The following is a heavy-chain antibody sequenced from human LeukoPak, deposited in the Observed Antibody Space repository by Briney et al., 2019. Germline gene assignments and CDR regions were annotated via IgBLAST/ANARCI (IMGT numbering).Heavy chain of an antibody. CDR1: GFTFEDYG. CDR3: VRSRVRGDPSDP. D-gene: IGHD3-10*01. Sequence: PAGSLRLSCAASGFTFEDYGMHWVRHVPGKGLEWVSGLSSDSNHIDYADSVKGRFTISRDNANNYLYLQMNSLRPEDTGLYYCVRSRVRGDPSDPWGQGTLVTVSS. CDR2: LSSDSNHI. V-gene: IGHV3-9*01. J-gene: IGHJ5*02.